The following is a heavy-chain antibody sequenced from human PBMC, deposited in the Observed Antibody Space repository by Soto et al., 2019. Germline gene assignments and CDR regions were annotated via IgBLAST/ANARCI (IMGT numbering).Heavy chain of an antibody. D-gene: IGHD5-12*01. CDR2: ISAYNGNT. CDR3: ARDEGMATTKFDY. Sequence: VKVSWKASGYTINSYASSWVHQAPGQGLEWMGWISAYNGNTNYAQKLQGRVTMTTDTSTSTAYMELRSLRSDDTAVYYCARDEGMATTKFDYWGQGTLVTVSS. V-gene: IGHV1-18*01. CDR1: GYTINSYA. J-gene: IGHJ4*02.